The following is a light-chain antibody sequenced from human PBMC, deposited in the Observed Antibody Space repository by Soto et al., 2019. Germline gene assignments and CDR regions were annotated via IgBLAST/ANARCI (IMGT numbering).Light chain of an antibody. Sequence: QSVLTQPRSVSGSPGQSVTISCTGTSSDVGGYNYVSWYQHHPGKAPKLMIYDVTKRPSGVPDRFSGSKSGNTASLTISGLQTDDEADYYCSSFAGNFRYVFGTGTQLTVL. CDR1: SSDVGGYNY. J-gene: IGLJ1*01. CDR2: DVT. V-gene: IGLV2-11*01. CDR3: SSFAGNFRYV.